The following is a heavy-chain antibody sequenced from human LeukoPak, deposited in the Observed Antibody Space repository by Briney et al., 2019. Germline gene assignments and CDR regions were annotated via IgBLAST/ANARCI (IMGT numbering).Heavy chain of an antibody. CDR2: IYSGGST. V-gene: IGHV3-66*01. D-gene: IGHD2-2*01. Sequence: GGSLRLSCAASGFTVSSNYMSWVRQAPGKGLEWVSVIYSGGSTYYADSVKGRFTISRDNSKNTLYLQMSSLRAEDTAVYYCARDVGVPGYYFGMDVWGQGTTVTVSS. CDR3: ARDVGVPGYYFGMDV. CDR1: GFTVSSNY. J-gene: IGHJ6*02.